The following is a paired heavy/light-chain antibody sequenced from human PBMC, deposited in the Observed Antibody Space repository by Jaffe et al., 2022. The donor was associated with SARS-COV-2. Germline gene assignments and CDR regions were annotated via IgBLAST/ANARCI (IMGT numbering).Heavy chain of an antibody. CDR1: GVTFSNYV. CDR3: AREGVTMLRGPKRYFDP. Sequence: QVQLVESGGDIVQPGRSLRLSCVVSGVTFSNYVMHWVRQAPGKGLEWVAVISQDGANKYYADSVKGRFAISRDNSRDTMFLQMDSLRVEDTAVYYCAREGVTMLRGPKRYFDPWGQGTPVTVSS. CDR2: ISQDGANK. V-gene: IGHV3-30*03. J-gene: IGHJ5*02. D-gene: IGHD3-10*01.
Light chain of an antibody. V-gene: IGKV1-39*01. CDR3: QQSYTTPYT. CDR2: SAS. Sequence: DIQMTQSPSSLSASVGDRVTITCRASQSISFYLNWYQQKPGEAPKLLIYSASSLQSGVPSRFSGSGSGTDFTLTVSSLQPEDFATYFCQQSYTTPYTFGQGTKLGIQ. CDR1: QSISFY. J-gene: IGKJ2*01.